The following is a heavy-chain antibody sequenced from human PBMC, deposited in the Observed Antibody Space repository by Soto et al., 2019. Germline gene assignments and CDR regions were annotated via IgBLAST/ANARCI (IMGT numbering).Heavy chain of an antibody. CDR3: ATDHSGHSDHFDY. V-gene: IGHV1-46*01. Sequence: ASVKVSCKASGYTFTSYYMHWVRQAPGQGLEWMGIINPNDGETIYAQKFQGRVTMTEDTSTDTAYMELSSLRSEDTAVYYCATDHSGHSDHFDYWGQGTLVTVST. J-gene: IGHJ4*02. CDR2: INPNDGET. D-gene: IGHD3-10*01. CDR1: GYTFTSYY.